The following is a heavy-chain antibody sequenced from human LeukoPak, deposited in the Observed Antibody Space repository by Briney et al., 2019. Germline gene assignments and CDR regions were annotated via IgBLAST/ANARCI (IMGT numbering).Heavy chain of an antibody. J-gene: IGHJ4*02. D-gene: IGHD3-10*01. CDR2: INHSGST. CDR3: ASPLGSGSYYGY. V-gene: IGHV4-34*01. Sequence: SETLSLTCAVYGGSFSGYYWSWIRQPPGKGLEWIGEINHSGSTNYNPSLKSRVTISVDTSKNQFSLKLSSVTAADTAVYYCASPLGSGSYYGYWGQGTLVTVSS. CDR1: GGSFSGYY.